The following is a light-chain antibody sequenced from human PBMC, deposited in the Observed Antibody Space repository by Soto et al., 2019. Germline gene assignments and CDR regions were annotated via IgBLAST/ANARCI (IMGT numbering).Light chain of an antibody. CDR1: GSNIGENA. CDR2: SNA. Sequence: QAVVTQPPSASGTPGQTVTISCSGSGSNIGENAVNWYQHLPGTAPQLLIYSNALRPSGVPHRFSGSKSGTAGSLAISGLQSEDEAHYYCAAWDDSLKAMLFGGGTKL. J-gene: IGLJ3*02. V-gene: IGLV1-44*01. CDR3: AAWDDSLKAML.